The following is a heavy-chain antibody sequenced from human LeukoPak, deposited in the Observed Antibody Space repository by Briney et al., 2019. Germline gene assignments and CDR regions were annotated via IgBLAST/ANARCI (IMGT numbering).Heavy chain of an antibody. CDR2: IWYDGSNK. V-gene: IGHV3-33*01. J-gene: IGHJ4*02. Sequence: GGSLRLSCAASGFTFSSYGMHWVRQAPGKGLEWVAVIWYDGSNKYYADSVKGRFTISRDNSKNTLYLQVNSLRAEDTAVYYCARDHDSSGYYPFDYWGQGTLVTVSS. CDR1: GFTFSSYG. CDR3: ARDHDSSGYYPFDY. D-gene: IGHD3-22*01.